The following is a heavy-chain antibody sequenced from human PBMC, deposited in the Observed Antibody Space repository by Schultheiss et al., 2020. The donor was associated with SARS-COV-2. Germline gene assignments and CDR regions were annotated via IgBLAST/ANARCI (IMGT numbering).Heavy chain of an antibody. CDR2: IYYSGST. CDR1: GGSFSGYY. J-gene: IGHJ4*02. D-gene: IGHD3-22*01. V-gene: IGHV4-34*01. Sequence: SETLSLTCAVYGGSFSGYYWSWIRQPPGKGLEWIGYIYYSGSTYYNPSLKSRVTISVDTSKNQFSLKLRSVTAADTAVYYCARGDSSGYYFGFMNYWGQGTLVTVSS. CDR3: ARGDSSGYYFGFMNY.